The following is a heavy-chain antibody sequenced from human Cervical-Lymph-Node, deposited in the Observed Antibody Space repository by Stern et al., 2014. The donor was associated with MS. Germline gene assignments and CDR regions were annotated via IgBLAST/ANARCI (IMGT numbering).Heavy chain of an antibody. CDR3: ARHCSSSSCYRYYGMDV. CDR1: GFTSSSYG. J-gene: IGHJ6*02. D-gene: IGHD2-2*01. Sequence: VQLVESGGGLLKPGGSLRLSCAASGFTSSSYGMHWVRQAPGKGLEWVSSISSSGSNKYYADSVKGRLTISRDNAKNSVYLQMNSLRAEDTGIYYCARHCSSSSCYRYYGMDVWGQGTTVTVSS. V-gene: IGHV3-21*01. CDR2: ISSSGSNK.